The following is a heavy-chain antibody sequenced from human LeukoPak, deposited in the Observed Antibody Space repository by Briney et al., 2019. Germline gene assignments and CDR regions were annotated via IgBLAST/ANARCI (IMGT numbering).Heavy chain of an antibody. V-gene: IGHV3-30*02. Sequence: GGSLRLSCAASGFTFSSYGMHWVRQAPGKGLEWVAFIRYDGSNKYYADSVKGRFTISRDNSKNTLYLQMNSLRAEDTAVYYCARRPPTVSYYFDYWGQGTLVTVSS. J-gene: IGHJ4*02. D-gene: IGHD4-17*01. CDR2: IRYDGSNK. CDR3: ARRPPTVSYYFDY. CDR1: GFTFSSYG.